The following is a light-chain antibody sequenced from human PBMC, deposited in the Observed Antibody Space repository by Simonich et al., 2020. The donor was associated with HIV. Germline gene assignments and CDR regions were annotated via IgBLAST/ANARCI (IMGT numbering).Light chain of an antibody. CDR2: EDN. Sequence: NFMLTQPHSVSESPGKTVTISCTRSSGSLASNYVQWYQQRPGSSPTTVIYEDNQSPSGVPDRFSGAIDSSSNSASLTISGLKTEDEADYYCQSYDSSNHVIFGGGTKLTVL. CDR1: SGSLASNY. V-gene: IGLV6-57*01. CDR3: QSYDSSNHVI. J-gene: IGLJ2*01.